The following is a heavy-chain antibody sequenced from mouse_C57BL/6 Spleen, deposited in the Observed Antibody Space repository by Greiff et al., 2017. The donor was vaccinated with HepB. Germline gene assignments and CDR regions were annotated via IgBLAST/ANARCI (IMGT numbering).Heavy chain of an antibody. CDR3: ARSCSFCCRSSQSMEY. CDR2: IHPSDSDT. CDR1: GYTFTSYW. V-gene: IGHV1-74*01. J-gene: IGHJ4*01. D-gene: IGHD3-1*01. Sequence: QVQLQQPGAELVKPGASVKVSCKASGYTFTSYWMHWVKQRPGQGLEWIGRIHPSDSDTNYNQKFNSKATLTVDKSSSTAYMLLSTLTSDDSPVYYCARSCSFCCRSSQSMEYWGQGTSVSVSA.